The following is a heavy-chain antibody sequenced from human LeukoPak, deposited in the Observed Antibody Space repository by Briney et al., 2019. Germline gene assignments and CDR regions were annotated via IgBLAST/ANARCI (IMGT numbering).Heavy chain of an antibody. CDR1: GGSISSGDYY. Sequence: SETLSLTCTVSGGSISSGDYYWSWIRQPPGKGLEWIGYIYYSGSTYYNPSLKSRVTISVDTSKNQFSLKLSSVTAADTAVYYCARGGGPVDTAMVYWGQGTLVIVSS. D-gene: IGHD5-18*01. CDR3: ARGGGPVDTAMVY. V-gene: IGHV4-30-4*01. CDR2: IYYSGST. J-gene: IGHJ4*02.